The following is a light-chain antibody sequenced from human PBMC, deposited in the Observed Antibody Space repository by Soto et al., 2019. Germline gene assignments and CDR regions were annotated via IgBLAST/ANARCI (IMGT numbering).Light chain of an antibody. CDR2: AAS. Sequence: DIQMTQSPSSVSASVGDRVTITCRASQGISSRLAWYQQKPGKAPNLLIYAASRLQSGVPSRFSGTGSRTDFTLTISSLQPEDFAIYYCQQADSFPLTFGGGTKVEVK. J-gene: IGKJ4*01. CDR1: QGISSR. CDR3: QQADSFPLT. V-gene: IGKV1-12*01.